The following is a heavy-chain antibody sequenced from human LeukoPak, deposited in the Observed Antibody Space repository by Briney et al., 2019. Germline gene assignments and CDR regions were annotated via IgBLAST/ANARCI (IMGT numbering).Heavy chain of an antibody. Sequence: SETLSLTCTVSGGSISNSYWSWIRQLPGKGLEWIGYFYSGSTKYNPSLKSRVTISEDTSKNQISLKMTSVTAADTAVYYCASVPALWGQGALVTVSS. J-gene: IGHJ4*02. CDR3: ASVPAL. CDR1: GGSISNSY. V-gene: IGHV4-59*08. CDR2: FYSGST.